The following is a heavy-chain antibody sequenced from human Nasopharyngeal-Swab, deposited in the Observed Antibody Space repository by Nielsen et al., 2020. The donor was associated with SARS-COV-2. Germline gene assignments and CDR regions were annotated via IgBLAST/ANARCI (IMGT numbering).Heavy chain of an antibody. D-gene: IGHD3-3*01. CDR2: ISPSSGYI. J-gene: IGHJ6*03. CDR1: GFTFGSFG. V-gene: IGHV3-21*01. CDR3: ARQDRFYYYLDV. Sequence: GGSLRLSCAGSGFTFGSFGMTWVRQAPGKGLEGVSYISPSSGYIYYAESLKGRITISRDNGKNSVYLLMNSLRADDTAVYFCARQDRFYYYLDVWGKGTTVTVSS.